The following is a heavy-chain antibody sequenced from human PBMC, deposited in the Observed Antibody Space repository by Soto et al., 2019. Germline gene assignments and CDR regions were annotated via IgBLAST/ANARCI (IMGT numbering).Heavy chain of an antibody. CDR1: GFIFSSYA. CDR3: AKEPRAVAGTGVDY. V-gene: IGHV3-23*01. J-gene: IGHJ4*02. Sequence: EVQVLESGGGLVQPGGSLRLSCAASGFIFSSYAMSWVRQAPGKGLEWVSAIGGSGGSPYYADSVKGWFTISRDNTKNTLYLQMNSLRAEDTAVYYCAKEPRAVAGTGVDYWGQGTLVTVSS. D-gene: IGHD6-19*01. CDR2: IGGSGGSP.